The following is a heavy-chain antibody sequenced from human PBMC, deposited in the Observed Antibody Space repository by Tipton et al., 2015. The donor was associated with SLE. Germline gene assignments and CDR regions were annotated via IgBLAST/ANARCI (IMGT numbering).Heavy chain of an antibody. CDR2: IYHSGTT. J-gene: IGHJ4*01. CDR3: TRDPYAEGTYPVYY. Sequence: TLSLTCTVSGYSISSGYYWGWIRQTPGKGLEWIGSIYHSGTTFYNPSLKSRVTLSVDTSKNHFSLRRRSVTAADTAVYYCTRDPYAEGTYPVYYWGHGSLVTVSS. CDR1: GYSISSGYY. V-gene: IGHV4-38-2*02. D-gene: IGHD2/OR15-2a*01.